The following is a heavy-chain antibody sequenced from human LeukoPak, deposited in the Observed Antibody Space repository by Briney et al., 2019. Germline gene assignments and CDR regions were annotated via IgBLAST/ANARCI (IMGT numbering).Heavy chain of an antibody. Sequence: SETLSLTCTVSGASISNYFWNWIRQPPGKGLEWIGSISYTGSTNYNPSLKSRVTISVDTSKNQFSLKLSSVTAADTAVYYCARDHRDSSGYYRPFDYWGQGTLVTVSS. CDR2: ISYTGST. V-gene: IGHV4-59*12. CDR1: GASISNYF. CDR3: ARDHRDSSGYYRPFDY. D-gene: IGHD3-22*01. J-gene: IGHJ4*02.